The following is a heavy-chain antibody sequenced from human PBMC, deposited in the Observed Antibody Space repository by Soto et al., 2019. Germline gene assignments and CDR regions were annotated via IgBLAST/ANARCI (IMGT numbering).Heavy chain of an antibody. V-gene: IGHV3-23*01. CDR1: GFTFSTYT. J-gene: IGHJ4*02. D-gene: IGHD4-17*01. CDR2: VVGSGEST. Sequence: EVQLLESGGGLVQPGGSLRLSCAASGFTFSTYTMTWVRQAPGKGLERVSSVVGSGESTYYADSVKGRFTISRDNSKNTLYLQMNSLRAEDTAVYYCAKGTFYGNHLFDFWGQGTLVTVSS. CDR3: AKGTFYGNHLFDF.